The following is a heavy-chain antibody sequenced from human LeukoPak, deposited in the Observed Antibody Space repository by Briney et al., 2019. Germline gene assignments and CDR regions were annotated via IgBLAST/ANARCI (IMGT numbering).Heavy chain of an antibody. V-gene: IGHV4-39*01. D-gene: IGHD5-24*01. Sequence: SETLSLTCTVSGGSINSSSYYWGWIRQPPGKGLEWIGSLYYSGSTYYNPSLKSRVAISVDTSKNQFSLKLSSVTAADTAVYYCARHGRMGTINPSYWGQGTPVTVSS. CDR3: ARHGRMGTINPSY. CDR1: GGSINSSSYY. J-gene: IGHJ4*02. CDR2: LYYSGST.